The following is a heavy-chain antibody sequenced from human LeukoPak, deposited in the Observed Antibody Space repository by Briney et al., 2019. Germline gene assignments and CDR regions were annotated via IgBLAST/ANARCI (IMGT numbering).Heavy chain of an antibody. D-gene: IGHD3-10*01. CDR3: ARVGAPGLLWFGELPLENYMDV. V-gene: IGHV1-8*01. J-gene: IGHJ6*03. CDR2: MNPNSGNT. Sequence: ASVKVSCKASGYTFTSYDINCVRQATGQGLEWMGWMNPNSGNTGYAQKFQGRVTMTRNTSISTAYMELSSLRSEDTAVYYCARVGAPGLLWFGELPLENYMDVWGKGTTVTVSS. CDR1: GYTFTSYD.